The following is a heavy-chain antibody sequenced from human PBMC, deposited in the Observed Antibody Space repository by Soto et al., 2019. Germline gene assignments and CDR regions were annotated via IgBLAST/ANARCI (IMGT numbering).Heavy chain of an antibody. J-gene: IGHJ4*02. D-gene: IGHD3-10*02. Sequence: EVQLLESGGGLVQPGGSLRLSCAASGFTFSSYPMSWVRQAPGKGLEWVSTISGSGGSTYYADPVKGRFTISRDNSKNQLYLQMNGPRAEDPALYYCAKGKGGSLFYLFDYWGQGTLVTVSS. CDR1: GFTFSSYP. CDR3: AKGKGGSLFYLFDY. CDR2: ISGSGGST. V-gene: IGHV3-23*01.